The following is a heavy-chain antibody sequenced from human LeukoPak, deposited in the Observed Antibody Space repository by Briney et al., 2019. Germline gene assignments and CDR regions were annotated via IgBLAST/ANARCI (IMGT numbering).Heavy chain of an antibody. CDR2: INHSGST. J-gene: IGHJ4*02. V-gene: IGHV4-34*01. Sequence: SETLSHTCAVYGGSFSGYYWSWIRQPPGKGLEWIGEINHSGSTNYNPSLKSRVTISVDTSKNQFSLKLSSVTAADTAEYYCARDASDVDYGGNSGYCDYWGQGTLVTVSS. D-gene: IGHD4-23*01. CDR1: GGSFSGYY. CDR3: ARDASDVDYGGNSGYCDY.